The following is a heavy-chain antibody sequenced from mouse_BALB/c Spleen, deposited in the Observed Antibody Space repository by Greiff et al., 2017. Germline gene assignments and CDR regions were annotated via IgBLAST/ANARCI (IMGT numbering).Heavy chain of an antibody. V-gene: IGHV7-3*02. Sequence: DVHLVESGGGLVQPGGSLRLSCATSGFTFTDYYMSWVRQPPGKALEWLGFIRNKANGYTTEYSASVKGRFTISRDNSQSILYLQMNTLRAEDSATYYCARDTDYDWFAYWGQGTLVTVSA. J-gene: IGHJ3*01. CDR1: GFTFTDYY. D-gene: IGHD2-4*01. CDR2: IRNKANGYTT. CDR3: ARDTDYDWFAY.